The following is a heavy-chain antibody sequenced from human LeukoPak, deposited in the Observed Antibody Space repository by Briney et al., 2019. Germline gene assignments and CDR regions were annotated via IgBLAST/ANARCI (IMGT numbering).Heavy chain of an antibody. J-gene: IGHJ4*02. CDR1: GFTFSIYG. Sequence: GGSLRLSCAASGFTFSIYGMHWVRQAPGKGLEWVAFIRHDESNNYYADSVKGRFTISRDTSNNTLYLQLNSLRAEDTAVYYCAKDYYGSGSYSPADYWGQGTLVTVSS. D-gene: IGHD3-10*01. CDR3: AKDYYGSGSYSPADY. CDR2: IRHDESNN. V-gene: IGHV3-30*02.